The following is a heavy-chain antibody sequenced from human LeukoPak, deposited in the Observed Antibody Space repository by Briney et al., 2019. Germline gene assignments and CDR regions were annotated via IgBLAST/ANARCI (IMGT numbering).Heavy chain of an antibody. V-gene: IGHV3-30-3*01. J-gene: IGHJ4*02. Sequence: GGSLRLSCAASGFTFSSYAMHWVRQAPGKGLEWVAVISYDGSNKYYADSVKGRFTISRDNSKNTLYLQMNSLRAEDTAVYYCAKDERGYSYGRIDYWGQGTLVTVPS. CDR3: AKDERGYSYGRIDY. D-gene: IGHD5-18*01. CDR2: ISYDGSNK. CDR1: GFTFSSYA.